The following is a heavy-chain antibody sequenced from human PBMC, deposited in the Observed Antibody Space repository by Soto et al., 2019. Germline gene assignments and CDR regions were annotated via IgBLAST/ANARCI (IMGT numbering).Heavy chain of an antibody. CDR2: ISLNGGT. CDR1: SGSITSGHW. J-gene: IGHJ6*03. Sequence: QVQLQESGPGLVKPSGTLSLTCAVSSGSITSGHWWSWVRQPPGKGLEWIGEISLNGGTDYNPSLKSRVTRSIDKSNNQFSLKLSSVTAADTAVYYCAKPGSYFMDVWGKGTTVTVSS. V-gene: IGHV4-4*02. CDR3: AKPGSYFMDV.